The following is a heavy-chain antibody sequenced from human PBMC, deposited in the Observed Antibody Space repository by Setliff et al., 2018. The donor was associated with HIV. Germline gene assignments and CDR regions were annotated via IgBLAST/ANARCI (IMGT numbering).Heavy chain of an antibody. Sequence: ASVKVSCKASGYTFTKYAMSWVRQAPGQGLEWVGWINTNTGSPTYAQGLTGRFVFSLDTSVNTAYLQITTLKAEDSAVYYCARANIYSDAFDIWGQGTMVTVSS. D-gene: IGHD2-21*01. CDR1: GYTFTKYA. J-gene: IGHJ3*02. CDR3: ARANIYSDAFDI. V-gene: IGHV7-4-1*02. CDR2: INTNTGSP.